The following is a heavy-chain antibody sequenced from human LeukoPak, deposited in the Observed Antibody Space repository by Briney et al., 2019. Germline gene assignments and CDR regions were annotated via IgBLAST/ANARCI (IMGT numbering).Heavy chain of an antibody. J-gene: IGHJ4*02. CDR2: ISGSGDST. V-gene: IGHV3-23*01. Sequence: GGSLRLSRAASGFTFSIYAMSWVRQAPGKGLEWVSVISGSGDSTYYADSVKGRFTISRDNSKNTVYLQVNSLRAEDTAVYYCAKDNGDSVGYFDYWGQGTLVTVSS. CDR1: GFTFSIYA. D-gene: IGHD4-17*01. CDR3: AKDNGDSVGYFDY.